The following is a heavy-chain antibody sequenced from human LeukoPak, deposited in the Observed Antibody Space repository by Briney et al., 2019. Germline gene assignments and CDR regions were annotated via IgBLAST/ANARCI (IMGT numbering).Heavy chain of an antibody. CDR1: GGSFSGYY. Sequence: PSETLSLTCAVYGGSFSGYYWSWIRQPPGKGLEWIGEINHSGGTNYNPSLKSRVTISVDTSKNQFSLKLSSVTAADTAVYYCSIAARGVDYWGQGTLVTVSS. J-gene: IGHJ4*02. CDR2: INHSGGT. V-gene: IGHV4-34*01. D-gene: IGHD6-6*01. CDR3: SIAARGVDY.